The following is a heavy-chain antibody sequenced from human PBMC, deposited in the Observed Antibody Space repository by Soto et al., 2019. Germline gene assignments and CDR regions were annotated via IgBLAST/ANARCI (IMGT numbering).Heavy chain of an antibody. CDR3: ARHSLALNFFDY. D-gene: IGHD1-26*01. Sequence: GGSLRLSCAASGFTFSSYAMHWVRQAQGKGLEWFAVISSDGSNKYSADSVMGRFTISRDNSQNTLYLQMNSLRAEVTAVYYSARHSLALNFFDYLGQGSLVTGSS. V-gene: IGHV3-30*04. J-gene: IGHJ4*02. CDR1: GFTFSSYA. CDR2: ISSDGSNK.